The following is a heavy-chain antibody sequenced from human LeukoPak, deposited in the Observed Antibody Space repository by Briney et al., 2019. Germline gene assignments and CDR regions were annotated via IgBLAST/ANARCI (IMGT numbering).Heavy chain of an antibody. CDR2: ISGSGGST. J-gene: IGHJ6*03. D-gene: IGHD4-11*01. CDR1: GFTFSSYA. V-gene: IGHV3-23*01. Sequence: GGSLRLSCAAYGFTFSSYAMSWVRQAPGKGLEWVSAISGSGGSTYYADSVKGRFTISRDNSKNTLYLQMNSLRAEDTAVYYCAKAGLTTVTETYYYYYMDVWGKGTTVTVSS. CDR3: AKAGLTTVTETYYYYYMDV.